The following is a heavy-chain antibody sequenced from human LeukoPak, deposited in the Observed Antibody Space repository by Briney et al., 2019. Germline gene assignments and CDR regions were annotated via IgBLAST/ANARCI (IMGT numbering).Heavy chain of an antibody. D-gene: IGHD3-3*01. V-gene: IGHV1-69*13. Sequence: SVKVSCKASGGTFSSYAISWVRQAPGQGLEWMGGIIPIFGTANYAQKFQGRVTSTADESTSTAYMELSSLRSEDTAVYYCARNNYDFWSGYPSNYYYMDVWGKGTTVTVFS. CDR2: IIPIFGTA. CDR3: ARNNYDFWSGYPSNYYYMDV. J-gene: IGHJ6*03. CDR1: GGTFSSYA.